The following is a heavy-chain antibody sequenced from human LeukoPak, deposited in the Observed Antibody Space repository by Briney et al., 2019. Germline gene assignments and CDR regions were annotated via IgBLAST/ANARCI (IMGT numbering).Heavy chain of an antibody. CDR2: ISSSNNFR. D-gene: IGHD3-10*01. CDR1: GFTFSECH. J-gene: IGHJ4*02. CDR3: AKCYFGSGRLPLPFDN. V-gene: IGHV3-11*03. Sequence: LSLTCAASGFTFSECHISWIRQAPGKGLEWVSYISSSNNFRNYADSVKGRFTISRDNAKNSLYLQMNSLRAEDTAVYYCAKCYFGSGRLPLPFDNWGQGTLVTVSS.